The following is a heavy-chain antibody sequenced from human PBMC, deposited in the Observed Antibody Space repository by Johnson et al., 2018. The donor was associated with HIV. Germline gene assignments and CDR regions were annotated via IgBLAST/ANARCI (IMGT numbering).Heavy chain of an antibody. CDR2: LNWNGGYA. CDR3: AREGPSERAGFDI. CDR1: GFLFSRYA. V-gene: IGHV3-20*04. Sequence: VQLVESGGGVVQPGRSLRLSCAASGFLFSRYAMHWVRQAPGKGLEWVSGLNWNGGYAAYADSVKGRFTISRDNAKNSLYLHMNSLRAEDTAVYYCAREGPSERAGFDIWGQGTMVTVSS. J-gene: IGHJ3*02.